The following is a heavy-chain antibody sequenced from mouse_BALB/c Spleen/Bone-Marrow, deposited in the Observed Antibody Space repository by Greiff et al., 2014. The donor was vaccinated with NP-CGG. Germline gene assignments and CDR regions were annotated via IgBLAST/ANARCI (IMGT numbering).Heavy chain of an antibody. CDR3: ASHYYDSSPFAY. D-gene: IGHD1-1*01. V-gene: IGHV5-12-2*01. CDR2: ISNGGGSI. CDR1: GFTFSSYT. J-gene: IGHJ3*01. Sequence: EVKLLESGGGLVQPGGSLKLSCAASGFTFSSYTTSWVRQTPEKRLVWVAYISNGGGSIYYPDTVKGRFTISRDNDKNTLYLQMSSLKSEDTAMYYCASHYYDSSPFAYWGQGTLVTVSA.